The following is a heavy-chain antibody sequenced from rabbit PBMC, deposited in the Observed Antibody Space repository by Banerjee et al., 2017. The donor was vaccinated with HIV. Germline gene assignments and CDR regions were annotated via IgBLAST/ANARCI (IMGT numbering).Heavy chain of an antibody. D-gene: IGHD4-1*01. J-gene: IGHJ4*01. CDR2: INTSSGNI. V-gene: IGHV1S40*01. CDR1: GFSFSNKYV. CDR3: ARDLAGVIGWNFDL. Sequence: QSLEESGGDLVKPEGSLTLTCTASGFSFSNKYVMCWVRQAPGKGLEWIACINTSSGNIVYATWAKGRFTFTRSTSLNTVTLQMTSLTAADTATYFCARDLAGVIGWNFDLWGPGTLVTVS.